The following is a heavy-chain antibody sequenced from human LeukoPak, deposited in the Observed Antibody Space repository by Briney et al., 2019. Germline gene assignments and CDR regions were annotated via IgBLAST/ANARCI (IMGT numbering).Heavy chain of an antibody. V-gene: IGHV4-31*03. CDR3: ARVKFLGSAANDYGDYGGVVSEGYFDY. CDR1: GGSISSGGYS. D-gene: IGHD4-17*01. CDR2: IYYSGST. Sequence: PSQTLSLTCTVSGGSISSGGYSWSWIRQHPGKGLEWIGYIYYSGSTYYNPSLKSRVTISVDTSKNQFSLKLSSVTAADTAVYYCARVKFLGSAANDYGDYGGVVSEGYFDYWGQGTLVTVSS. J-gene: IGHJ4*02.